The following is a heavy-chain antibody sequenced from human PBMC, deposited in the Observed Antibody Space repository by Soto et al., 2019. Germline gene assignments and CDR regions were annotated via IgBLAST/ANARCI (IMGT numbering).Heavy chain of an antibody. CDR1: GYTFTNFG. CDR3: VRDRHYHFWKDYSGFLDFDY. J-gene: IGHJ4*02. V-gene: IGHV1-18*04. Sequence: GAAVKVSCKASGYTFTNFGISWVRLAPGQGLEWMGWINTHNGNTDYARELQGRVTLTTDTSTTTAYVELRSLRSDDTAIYYCVRDRHYHFWKDYSGFLDFDYWGQGTLVTVSS. CDR2: INTHNGNT. D-gene: IGHD3-3*02.